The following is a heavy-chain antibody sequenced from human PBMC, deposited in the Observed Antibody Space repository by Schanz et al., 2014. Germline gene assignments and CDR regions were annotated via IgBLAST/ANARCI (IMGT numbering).Heavy chain of an antibody. CDR3: ARVLGGDEGLDQ. J-gene: IGHJ4*02. CDR2: IKQDESER. V-gene: IGHV3-7*01. D-gene: IGHD4-17*01. CDR1: GFTFSYYS. Sequence: EVHLVESGGGLVQPGGSLRLSCAASGFTFSYYSLNWVRQAPGKGLEWVANIKQDESERSYVDSVKGRFTISRDNAKNSLCLQMNSLRAEDTALYYCARVLGGDEGLDQWGQGTLVTVSS.